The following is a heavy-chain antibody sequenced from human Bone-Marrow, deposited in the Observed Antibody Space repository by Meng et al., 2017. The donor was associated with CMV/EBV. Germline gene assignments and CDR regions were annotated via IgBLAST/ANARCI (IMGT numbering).Heavy chain of an antibody. J-gene: IGHJ4*02. CDR2: IYYSGST. V-gene: IGHV4-59*01. CDR1: GASISGSH. D-gene: IGHD3-16*02. CDR3: ARDYVDYDYVWGSYRDYYFDY. Sequence: SETLSLTCTVSGASISGSHWSWIRQPPGKGLEWIGYIYYSGSTNYNPSLKSRVTISVDTSKNQFSLKLSSVTAADTAVYYCARDYVDYDYVWGSYRDYYFDYWGQGTLVTVSS.